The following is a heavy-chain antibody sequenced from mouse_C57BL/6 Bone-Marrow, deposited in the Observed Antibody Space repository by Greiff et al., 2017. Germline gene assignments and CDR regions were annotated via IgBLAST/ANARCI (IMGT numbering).Heavy chain of an antibody. V-gene: IGHV7-3*01. CDR2: IRNKANGYTT. Sequence: DVMLVESGGGLVQPGGSLSLSCAASGFTFTDYYMSWVRQPPGKALEWLGFIRNKANGYTTEYSASVKGRFTISRDNSQSILYLQMNSLRAEDSATYYCARCADGYDVPYAMDYWGQGTSVTVSS. CDR3: ARCADGYDVPYAMDY. J-gene: IGHJ4*01. D-gene: IGHD2-2*01. CDR1: GFTFTDYY.